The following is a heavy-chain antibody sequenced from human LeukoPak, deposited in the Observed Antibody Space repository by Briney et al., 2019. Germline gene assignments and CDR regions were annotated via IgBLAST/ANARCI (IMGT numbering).Heavy chain of an antibody. CDR1: GNTFSDHN. J-gene: IGHJ5*02. V-gene: IGHV1-69-2*01. CDR3: VTHTRLMTS. CDR2: VDPEDGVA. D-gene: IGHD3-16*01. Sequence: VKVSCKVSGNTFSDHNIHWVQQAPGKGLEWMGLVDPEDGVAKYAEKFQGRVTLSADTSRDLGYMELSSLKSEDTAVYYCVTHTRLMTSWGQGTLVTVSS.